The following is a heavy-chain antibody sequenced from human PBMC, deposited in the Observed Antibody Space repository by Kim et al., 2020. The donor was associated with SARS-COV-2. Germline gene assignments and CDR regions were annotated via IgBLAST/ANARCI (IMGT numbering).Heavy chain of an antibody. J-gene: IGHJ4*02. CDR3: ARDPGGSSWGFDY. D-gene: IGHD6-13*01. Sequence: YAHSGKGRFTISRANAKNSLYLQMNSLGDENTAVYYCARDPGGSSWGFDYWGQGTLVTVSS. V-gene: IGHV3-48*02.